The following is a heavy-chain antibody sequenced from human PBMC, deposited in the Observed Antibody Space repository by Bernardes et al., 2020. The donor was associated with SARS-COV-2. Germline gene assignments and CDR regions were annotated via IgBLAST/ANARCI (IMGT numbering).Heavy chain of an antibody. CDR1: GFTFSSYS. D-gene: IGHD6-19*01. J-gene: IGHJ4*02. Sequence: GGSLRLSCAASGFTFSSYSMNWVRQAPGKGLEWVSSISSSSSYIYYADSVKGRFTISRDNAKNSLYLQMNSLRAEDTAVYYCARPLSWVAGTNLTDYWGQGTLVTVSS. CDR2: ISSSSSYI. V-gene: IGHV3-21*01. CDR3: ARPLSWVAGTNLTDY.